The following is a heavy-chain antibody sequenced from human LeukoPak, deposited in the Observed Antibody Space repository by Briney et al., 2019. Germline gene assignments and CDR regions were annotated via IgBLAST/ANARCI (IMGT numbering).Heavy chain of an antibody. J-gene: IGHJ6*03. D-gene: IGHD2-2*01. CDR3: ARGGGTSAYYYYMDV. CDR1: GGSISSYH. CDR2: IYTSGST. V-gene: IGHV4-4*07. Sequence: SETLSLTCTVSGGSISSYHWSWIRQPAGKGLEWIGRIYTSGSTNYNPSLKSRVTMSVDTSKNQFSLKLSSVTAADTAVYYCARGGGTSAYYYYMDVWGKGTTVTVSS.